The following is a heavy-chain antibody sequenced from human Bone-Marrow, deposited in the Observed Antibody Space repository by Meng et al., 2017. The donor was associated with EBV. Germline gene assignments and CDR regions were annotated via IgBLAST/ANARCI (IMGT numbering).Heavy chain of an antibody. V-gene: IGHV4-4*02. J-gene: IGHJ4*02. D-gene: IGHD5-24*01. CDR1: GASISGSNW. Sequence: QGRLQGPGQGLVRPLGTRSPSCAVAGASISGSNWWSWVRQPPGKGLEWIGEIWHGGNTNYNPSLKSRVTISVDKSGNQFSLNLNSVTAADTAVYYCARGNAYNVPSFDYWGQGTLVTVSS. CDR2: IWHGGNT. CDR3: ARGNAYNVPSFDY.